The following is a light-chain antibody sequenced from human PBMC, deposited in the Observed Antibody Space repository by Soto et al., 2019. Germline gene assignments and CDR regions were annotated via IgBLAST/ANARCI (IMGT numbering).Light chain of an antibody. CDR1: EDISYW. V-gene: IGKV1-12*01. CDR2: AAS. CDR3: QQSYSSPPT. J-gene: IGKJ1*01. Sequence: DIQMTQTPSSVSASVGDRVTITCRASEDISYWVAWYQQKPGKAPKLLIFAASSLQSGVPSRFSGSRSGPDFTLTISSLQPEDFATYYCQQSYSSPPTFGQGTKVDI.